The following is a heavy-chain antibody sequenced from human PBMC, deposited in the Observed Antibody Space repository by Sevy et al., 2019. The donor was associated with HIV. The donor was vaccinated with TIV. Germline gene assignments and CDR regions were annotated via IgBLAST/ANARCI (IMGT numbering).Heavy chain of an antibody. CDR3: ARRKVTTLWFDP. Sequence: ASVKVSCKASGYTFTSYDINWVRQATGQGLEWMGWMNPNSGNTGNAQKFQGRVTMTRNTSISTAYMELSSLGSEDTAVYYCARRKVTTLWFDPWGQGTLVTVSS. D-gene: IGHD4-4*01. CDR1: GYTFTSYD. J-gene: IGHJ5*02. V-gene: IGHV1-8*01. CDR2: MNPNSGNT.